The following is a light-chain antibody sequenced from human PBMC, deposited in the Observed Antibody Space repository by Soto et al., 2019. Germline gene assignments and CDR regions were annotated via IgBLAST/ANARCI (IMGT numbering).Light chain of an antibody. J-gene: IGKJ4*01. CDR2: ATS. Sequence: DVQMTQSPSSLSAFVGDRVTITCRASQGIAPYLAWFQQKPGKVPKLLIYATSTLQSGVTSRFSGSGTGTNFTITINSLQHEDVRTYYSQKYNSAPLTFGGGTKEEIK. CDR3: QKYNSAPLT. V-gene: IGKV1-27*01. CDR1: QGIAPY.